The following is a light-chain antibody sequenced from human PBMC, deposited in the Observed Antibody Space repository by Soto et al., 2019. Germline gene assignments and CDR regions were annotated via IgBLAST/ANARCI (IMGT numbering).Light chain of an antibody. J-gene: IGLJ1*01. CDR2: EVS. CDR1: SSDVGGYNY. Sequence: QSALTRPASVSGSPGQSITISCTGTSSDVGGYNYVSWYQQHPGKAPKLMIYEVSNRPSGVSNRFSGSKSGNTASLTISGLQAEDEADYYCSSYTSSSTFYVFGTGTQLTVL. V-gene: IGLV2-14*01. CDR3: SSYTSSSTFYV.